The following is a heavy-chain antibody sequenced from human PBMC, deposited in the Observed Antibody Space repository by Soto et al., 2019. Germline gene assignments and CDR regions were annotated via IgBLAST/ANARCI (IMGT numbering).Heavy chain of an antibody. D-gene: IGHD2-15*01. J-gene: IGHJ4*02. CDR2: IYYSGNT. V-gene: IGHV4-39*01. CDR1: GGSVYSDGYY. CDR3: ARRSRGRCCNY. Sequence: QLQLQESGPGLMKPSETLSLTCTVSGGSVYSDGYYWGWIRQSPGKGLEWIGNIYYSGNTYYNPSLKSRVTISIDTSKNQFSLQLTSVTAADTAVYYCARRSRGRCCNYWGRVSLVTVAS.